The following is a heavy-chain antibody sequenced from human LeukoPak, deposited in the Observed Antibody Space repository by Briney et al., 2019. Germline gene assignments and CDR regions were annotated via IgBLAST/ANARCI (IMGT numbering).Heavy chain of an antibody. CDR2: IYYSGST. D-gene: IGHD6-13*01. J-gene: IGHJ4*02. CDR3: ARAGRSVTAGTFDH. Sequence: PSETLSLTCTVSGGSISSYYWSWIRQPPGKGLEWIGYIYYSGSTNYNPSLKSRVTISVDTSKNQFSLKLTSVTAADTAVYYCARAGRSVTAGTFDHWGQGTLVTVSS. CDR1: GGSISSYY. V-gene: IGHV4-59*01.